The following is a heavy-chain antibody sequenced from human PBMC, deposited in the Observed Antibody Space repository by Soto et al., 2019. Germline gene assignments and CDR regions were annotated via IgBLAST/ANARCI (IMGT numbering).Heavy chain of an antibody. J-gene: IGHJ4*02. CDR1: GFTFSSNA. Sequence: PGGSLRLSCAASGFTFSSNAMHWVRQAPGKGLECVAVISYDGSNKYYADSVKGRFTISRDNSKNTLYLQMNSLRPEDTAVYYCAREKKGSVFFDYWGQGTLVTVSS. CDR3: AREKKGSVFFDY. CDR2: ISYDGSNK. D-gene: IGHD2-15*01. V-gene: IGHV3-30-3*01.